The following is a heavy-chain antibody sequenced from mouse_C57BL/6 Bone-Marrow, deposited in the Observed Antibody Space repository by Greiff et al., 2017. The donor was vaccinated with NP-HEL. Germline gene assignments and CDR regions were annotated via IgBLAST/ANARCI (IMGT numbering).Heavy chain of an antibody. V-gene: IGHV1-63*01. CDR2: IYPGGGYT. D-gene: IGHD1-1*01. Sequence: QVQLQQPGAELVRPGTSVKMSCKASGYTFTNYWIGWVKQRPGHGLEWIGDIYPGGGYTNYNEKFKGKATLTADKSSSTAYMQFSSLTSEDSAIYYCARVVYYYGGRHHWYFDVWGTGTTVTVSS. CDR1: GYTFTNYW. CDR3: ARVVYYYGGRHHWYFDV. J-gene: IGHJ1*03.